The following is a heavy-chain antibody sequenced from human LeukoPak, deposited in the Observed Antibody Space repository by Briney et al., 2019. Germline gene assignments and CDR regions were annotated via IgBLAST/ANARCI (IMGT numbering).Heavy chain of an antibody. V-gene: IGHV3-48*04. CDR3: ARVGALSSSWLLY. CDR1: GFTFSSYG. D-gene: IGHD6-13*01. J-gene: IGHJ4*02. Sequence: GGSLRLSCAASGFTFSSYGMTWVRQAPGKGLEWVSSISRSATTIYYADSVKGRFTISRDNAKNSPYLQMNSLRAEDTAVYFCARVGALSSSWLLYWGQGTLVTVSS. CDR2: ISRSATTI.